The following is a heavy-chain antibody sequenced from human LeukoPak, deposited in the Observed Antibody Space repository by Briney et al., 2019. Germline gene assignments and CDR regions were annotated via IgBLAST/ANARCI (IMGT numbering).Heavy chain of an antibody. CDR2: AYYRSKWYN. CDR1: GDSVSSNSAS. Sequence: SQTLSLTCAISGDSVSSNSASWNWIRQSPSRGLEWLGRAYYRSKWYNDYAVSVKGRITISPDTSKDQFSLQLNSVTPEDTAVYYCTRVIVGGTFFDSWGQGTLVTVSS. D-gene: IGHD1-26*01. CDR3: TRVIVGGTFFDS. J-gene: IGHJ4*02. V-gene: IGHV6-1*01.